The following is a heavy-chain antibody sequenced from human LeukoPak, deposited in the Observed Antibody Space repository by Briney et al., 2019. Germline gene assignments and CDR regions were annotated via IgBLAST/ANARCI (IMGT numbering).Heavy chain of an antibody. D-gene: IGHD2-15*01. J-gene: IGHJ4*02. Sequence: PGGSLRLSCATSGFTFSCYFMTWVRQAPGKGLEWVSTISGSGGSTYYADSVKGRFTVSRDNSKDTLYLQMNSLRAEDTAVYYCAKYCSGISCYSGLYWGQGSLVTVAS. CDR2: ISGSGGST. V-gene: IGHV3-23*01. CDR1: GFTFSCYF. CDR3: AKYCSGISCYSGLY.